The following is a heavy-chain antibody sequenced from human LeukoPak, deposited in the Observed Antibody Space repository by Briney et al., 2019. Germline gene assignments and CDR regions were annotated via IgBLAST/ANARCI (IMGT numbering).Heavy chain of an antibody. CDR2: IYNSGST. CDR1: AGSITSSSFY. V-gene: IGHV4-39*01. CDR3: VRQFIGVFAEY. J-gene: IGHJ4*02. D-gene: IGHD2-8*01. Sequence: SQTLSLTCTLSAGSITSSSFYWGWIRHPPGKDLEWIGNIYNSGSTHYNPSLKSRVTISLDTSRNQFSLKLSPVTAADTAVYYCVRQFIGVFAEYWGQGTLVTVSS.